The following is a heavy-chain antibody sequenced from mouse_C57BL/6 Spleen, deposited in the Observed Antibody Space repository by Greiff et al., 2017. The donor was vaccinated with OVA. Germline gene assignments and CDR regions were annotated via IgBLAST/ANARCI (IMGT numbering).Heavy chain of an antibody. CDR3: ARTCGSSEGWFAY. CDR2: ISSGSSTI. J-gene: IGHJ3*01. CDR1: GFTFSDYG. V-gene: IGHV5-17*01. Sequence: EVKLVESGGGLVKPGGSLKLSCAASGFTFSDYGMHWVRQAPEKGLEWVAYISSGSSTIYYADTVKGRFTISRDNAKNTLFLQMTSLRSEDTAMYYGARTCGSSEGWFAYWGQGTLVTVSA. D-gene: IGHD1-1*01.